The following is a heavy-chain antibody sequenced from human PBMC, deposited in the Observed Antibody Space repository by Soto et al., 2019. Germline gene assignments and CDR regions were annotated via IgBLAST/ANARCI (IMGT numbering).Heavy chain of an antibody. CDR2: IYHSGST. J-gene: IGHJ6*02. CDR1: GGSISSSNW. CDR3: ARDQLWFGDFNTWGMDV. D-gene: IGHD3-10*01. Sequence: SETLSLTCAVSGGSISSSNWWSWVRQPPGKGLEWIGEIYHSGSTNYNPSLKSRVTISVDKSKNQFSLKLSSATAADTAVYYCARDQLWFGDFNTWGMDVWGQGTTVTVSS. V-gene: IGHV4-4*02.